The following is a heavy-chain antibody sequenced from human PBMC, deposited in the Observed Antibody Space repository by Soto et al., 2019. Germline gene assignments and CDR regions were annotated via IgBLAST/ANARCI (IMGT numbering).Heavy chain of an antibody. CDR3: ARGYCSSTSCYRLFDP. CDR1: GYTFTSYG. J-gene: IGHJ5*02. D-gene: IGHD2-2*01. Sequence: ASVKVSCKASGYTFTSYGISWVRQAPGQGLEWMGWISAYNGNTNYAQKLQGRVTMTTDTSTSTAYMELRSLRSDDTAVYYCARGYCSSTSCYRLFDPWGQGTLVTAPQ. CDR2: ISAYNGNT. V-gene: IGHV1-18*01.